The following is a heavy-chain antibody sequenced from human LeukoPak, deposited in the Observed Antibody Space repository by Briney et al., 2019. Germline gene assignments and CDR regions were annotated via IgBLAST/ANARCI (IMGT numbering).Heavy chain of an antibody. CDR1: GYTFTGYY. J-gene: IGHJ6*03. CDR2: INPNSGGT. Sequence: ASVKVSCKASGYTFTGYYMHWVRQAPGQGLEWMGRINPNSGGTNYAQKFQGRVTMTRDTSISTAYMELSGLRSGDTAVYYCARGWFGELYGYYYYMDVWGKGTTVTVSS. D-gene: IGHD3-10*01. CDR3: ARGWFGELYGYYYYMDV. V-gene: IGHV1-2*06.